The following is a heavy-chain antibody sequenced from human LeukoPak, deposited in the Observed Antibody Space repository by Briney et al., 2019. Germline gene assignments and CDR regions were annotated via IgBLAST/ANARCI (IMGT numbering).Heavy chain of an antibody. V-gene: IGHV3-33*06. J-gene: IGHJ4*02. Sequence: GGSLRLSCVTSQFRFPFSHYGMHWVRQAPGRGLEWVAVIWSDGTNQYYADSVRGRFTISRDNSQNTVYLQMNSLRVEDTAVYFCAKDAQRGFDYSNSLEYWGQGTLVTVSS. CDR3: AKDAQRGFDYSNSLEY. CDR2: IWSDGTNQ. D-gene: IGHD4-11*01. CDR1: QFRFPFSHYG.